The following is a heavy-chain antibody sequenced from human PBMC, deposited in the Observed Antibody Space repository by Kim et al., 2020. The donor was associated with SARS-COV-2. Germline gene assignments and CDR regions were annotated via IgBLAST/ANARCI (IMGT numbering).Heavy chain of an antibody. CDR3: IFVGGYSYGYRPY. D-gene: IGHD5-18*01. V-gene: IGHV3-33*01. Sequence: GGSLRLSCAASGFTFSSYAMHWVRQAPGKGLEWVAVIWYDGSNKYYADSVKGRFTISRDNSKNTLYLQMNSLRAEDTAVYYCIFVGGYSYGYRPYWGQGTLVTVSS. J-gene: IGHJ4*02. CDR1: GFTFSSYA. CDR2: IWYDGSNK.